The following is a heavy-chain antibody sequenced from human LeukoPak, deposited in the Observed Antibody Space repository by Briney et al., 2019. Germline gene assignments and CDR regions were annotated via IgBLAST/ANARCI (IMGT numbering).Heavy chain of an antibody. CDR3: ARKGYYYYYMDV. V-gene: IGHV3-74*01. CDR1: GFTFSSYG. Sequence: PGGSLRLSCAASGFTFSSYGMSWVRQAPGKGLVWVSRINSDGSSTSYADSVKGRFTISRDNAKNTLYLQMDSLRAEDTAVYYCARKGYYYYYMDVWGKGTTVTISS. J-gene: IGHJ6*03. CDR2: INSDGSST.